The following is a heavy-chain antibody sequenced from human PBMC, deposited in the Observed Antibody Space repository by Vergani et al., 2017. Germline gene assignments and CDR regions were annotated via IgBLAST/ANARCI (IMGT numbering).Heavy chain of an antibody. D-gene: IGHD3-9*01. Sequence: EVQLVASGGGLVQPGGSLKLPCAASGFTSSGSAMHWVRQASGKGLEWVSAISGSGGSTYYADSVKGRFTISRDNSKNTLYLQMNSLRAEDTAVYYCARDQALRYGGNWFDPWGQGTLVTVSS. CDR3: ARDQALRYGGNWFDP. V-gene: IGHV3-23*04. CDR1: GFTSSGSA. CDR2: ISGSGGST. J-gene: IGHJ5*02.